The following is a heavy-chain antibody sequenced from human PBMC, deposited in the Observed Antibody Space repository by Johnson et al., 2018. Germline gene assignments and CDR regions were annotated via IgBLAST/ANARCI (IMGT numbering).Heavy chain of an antibody. CDR2: IYYSGST. D-gene: IGHD2-2*01. CDR1: GGSVSSGSYY. V-gene: IGHV4-61*01. Sequence: QVQLQESGPGLVKPSETLSLTCTVSGGSVSSGSYYWSWIRQPPGKGLEWIGYIYYSGSTNYNPSLKSRVTISVDTSKNQFSLKLSSVTAADTAVYYCAGGGYQLLEYFQHWGQGTLVTVSS. J-gene: IGHJ1*01. CDR3: AGGGYQLLEYFQH.